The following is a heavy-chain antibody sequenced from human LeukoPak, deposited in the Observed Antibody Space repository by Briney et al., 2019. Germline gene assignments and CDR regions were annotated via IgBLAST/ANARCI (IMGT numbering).Heavy chain of an antibody. Sequence: GGSLRLSCAASGFTFSTYAMHWVRQAPGKGLEWEAVISYDGSNKSYADSVKGRFTISRDNSKNTLYLQMNSLRAEDTAVYYCASEGDYWGQGTLVTVSS. CDR3: ASEGDY. V-gene: IGHV3-30*04. CDR1: GFTFSTYA. J-gene: IGHJ4*02. CDR2: ISYDGSNK.